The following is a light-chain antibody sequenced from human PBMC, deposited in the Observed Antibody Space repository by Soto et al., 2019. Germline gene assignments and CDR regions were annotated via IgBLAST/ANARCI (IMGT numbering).Light chain of an antibody. J-gene: IGKJ1*01. CDR2: DTS. Sequence: VVAQSNVTLSLAPGERATLSCRASQSFRGLLAWYQQRPGQAPRLLIYDTSSRASGIPDRFSGSGSGTDFTLTISRLETEDFAVFYCQQYGTSEIIFGQGTKVAIK. V-gene: IGKV3-20*01. CDR1: QSFRGL. CDR3: QQYGTSEII.